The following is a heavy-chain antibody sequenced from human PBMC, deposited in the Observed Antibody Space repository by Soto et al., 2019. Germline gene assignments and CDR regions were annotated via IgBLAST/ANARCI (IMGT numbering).Heavy chain of an antibody. CDR3: ARCYVLEWLLYGSAYMDV. Sequence: GAPVKVSCKASGYTFTSYDINWVRQATEKGLEWMGWMNPNSGNTGYAQKFQGRVTMTRNTSISTAYMELSSLRSEDTAVYYCARCYVLEWLLYGSAYMDVWGKGTSVTVSS. D-gene: IGHD3-3*01. V-gene: IGHV1-8*01. CDR2: MNPNSGNT. CDR1: GYTFTSYD. J-gene: IGHJ6*03.